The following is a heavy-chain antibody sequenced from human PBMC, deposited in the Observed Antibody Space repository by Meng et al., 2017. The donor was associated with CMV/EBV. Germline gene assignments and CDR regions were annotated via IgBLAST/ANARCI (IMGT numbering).Heavy chain of an antibody. V-gene: IGHV1-18*01. CDR2: ISAYNGNT. CDR3: ARDFYSSGYSDYYYGMDG. J-gene: IGHJ6*02. Sequence: ASVKVSCKASGYTFTSYGISWVRQAPGQGLEWMGWISAYNGNTNYAQKLQGRVTMTTDTSTSTAYMELRSLRSDDTAVYYCARDFYSSGYSDYYYGMDGWGQGTTVTVSS. D-gene: IGHD3-22*01. CDR1: GYTFTSYG.